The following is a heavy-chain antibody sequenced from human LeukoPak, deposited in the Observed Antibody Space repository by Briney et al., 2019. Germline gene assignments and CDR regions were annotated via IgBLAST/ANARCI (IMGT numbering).Heavy chain of an antibody. CDR3: ARLTMVRGYDY. CDR2: ISSSSSTI. CDR1: GFTFSTYT. D-gene: IGHD3-10*01. V-gene: IGHV3-48*01. J-gene: IGHJ4*02. Sequence: GGSLRLSCAASGFTFSTYTMNWVRQAPGKGLEWVSYISSSSSTIYYADSVKGRFTISRDNAKNSLYLQMNSLRAEDTAVYYCARLTMVRGYDYWGQGTLVTVSS.